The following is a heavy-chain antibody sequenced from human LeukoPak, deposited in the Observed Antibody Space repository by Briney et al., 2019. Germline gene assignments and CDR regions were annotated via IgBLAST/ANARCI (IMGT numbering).Heavy chain of an antibody. D-gene: IGHD6-13*01. Sequence: SETLSLTCTVSGGSIGSSSNYWGWIRQPPGEGLEWIGNIYYTGTTYYNPSLKSRVTISVDTSKNQFSLKLNSVTVADTAFYYCVTSIALAGWGGFDVWGQGRMVTVSS. J-gene: IGHJ3*01. V-gene: IGHV4-39*07. CDR1: GGSIGSSSNY. CDR2: IYYTGTT. CDR3: VTSIALAGWGGFDV.